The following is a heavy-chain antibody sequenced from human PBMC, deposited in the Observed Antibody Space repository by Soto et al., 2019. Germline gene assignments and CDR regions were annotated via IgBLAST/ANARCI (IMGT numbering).Heavy chain of an antibody. CDR1: GGSFSGYY. J-gene: IGHJ4*02. Sequence: KAWETLSLTCTVSGGSFSGYYLSWIRQPPGKGLEWIGNIYYSGSTNYKPSLKSRVTISVDTSKNQFSLKLSSVTAADTDVYYCASSAPDYYYDSSGFDNWGQGALVTVSS. CDR3: ASSAPDYYYDSSGFDN. D-gene: IGHD3-22*01. V-gene: IGHV4-59*01. CDR2: IYYSGST.